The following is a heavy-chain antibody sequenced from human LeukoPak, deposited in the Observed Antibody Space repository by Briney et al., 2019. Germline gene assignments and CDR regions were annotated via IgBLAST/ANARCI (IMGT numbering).Heavy chain of an antibody. V-gene: IGHV3-23*01. D-gene: IGHD6-19*01. Sequence: GGSLRLSCAASGFTFSSYAMYWVRQAPGKGLEWVSGIFGSGGSTHYADSVKGRFTISRDNSKNTVYLQMNSLRAEDTAVYYCAKTTIGYSSGRFPGWPVDYWGQGTLVTVSS. CDR2: IFGSGGST. CDR3: AKTTIGYSSGRFPGWPVDY. CDR1: GFTFSSYA. J-gene: IGHJ4*02.